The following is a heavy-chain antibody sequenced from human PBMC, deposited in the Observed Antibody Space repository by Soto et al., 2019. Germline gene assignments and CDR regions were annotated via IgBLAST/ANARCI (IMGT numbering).Heavy chain of an antibody. J-gene: IGHJ3*02. D-gene: IGHD2-15*01. CDR1: GFTFSSYS. CDR2: ISSSSSSYI. V-gene: IGHV3-21*01. CDR3: APHYCSGGSCYSYAFDI. Sequence: GGSLRLSCAASGFTFSSYSMNWVRQAPGKGLEWVSSISSSSSSYIYYADSVKGRFTISRDNAKNSLYLQMNSLRAEDTAVYYCAPHYCSGGSCYSYAFDIWGQGTMVTVSS.